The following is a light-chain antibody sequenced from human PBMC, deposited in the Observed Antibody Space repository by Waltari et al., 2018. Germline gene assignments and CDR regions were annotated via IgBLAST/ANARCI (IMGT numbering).Light chain of an antibody. CDR2: KVS. Sequence: DVVMTQSPLSLPVTLGQPASISCKSSQSLVHSDGNTYLQWFQQRPGQSPRSLIYKVSYRDSGVPDRFSGSGSGTDFTLKISRVEAEDVGVYYCMQGTHWPYTFGQGTKLDIK. CDR3: MQGTHWPYT. CDR1: QSLVHSDGNTY. J-gene: IGKJ2*01. V-gene: IGKV2-30*02.